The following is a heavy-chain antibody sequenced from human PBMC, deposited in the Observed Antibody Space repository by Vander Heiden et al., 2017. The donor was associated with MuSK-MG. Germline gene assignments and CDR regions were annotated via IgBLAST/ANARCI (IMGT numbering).Heavy chain of an antibody. Sequence: QVQLQESGPGLVKPSATLSLTCTVSGGSISSYYWSWIRQPPGKGLEWIGYIYYSGSTNYNPSLKSRVTISVDTSKNQFSLKLSSVTAADTAVYYCARARGNAAFDIWGQGTMVTVSS. D-gene: IGHD2-15*01. J-gene: IGHJ3*02. V-gene: IGHV4-59*01. CDR1: GGSISSYY. CDR3: ARARGNAAFDI. CDR2: IYYSGST.